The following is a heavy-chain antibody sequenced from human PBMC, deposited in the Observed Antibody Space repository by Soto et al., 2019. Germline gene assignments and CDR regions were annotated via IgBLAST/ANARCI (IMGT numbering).Heavy chain of an antibody. J-gene: IGHJ4*02. V-gene: IGHV1-18*01. CDR2: ISAYNGNT. CDR3: ARDSPPVDD. CDR1: GYTFTSYG. Sequence: QVQLVQSGAEVKKPGASVKVSCKASGYTFTSYGISWVRQAPGQGLEWMGWISAYNGNTKYAQKPQXXXSXXTDTSTSTAYMELRSLRSDATAVYYCARDSPPVDDWGQGTLVTVSS.